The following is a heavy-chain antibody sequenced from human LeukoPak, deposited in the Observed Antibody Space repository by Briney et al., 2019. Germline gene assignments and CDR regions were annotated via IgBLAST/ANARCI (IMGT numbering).Heavy chain of an antibody. J-gene: IGHJ5*02. CDR3: ARPLVATTRFDP. CDR2: ISYDGSNK. D-gene: IGHD5-12*01. Sequence: PGRSLRLSSAASGFTFSSYAMHWVRQAPGKGLEWVAVISYDGSNKYYADSVKGRFTISRDNSKNTLYLQMNSLRAEDTAVYYCARPLVATTRFDPWGQGTLVTVSS. CDR1: GFTFSSYA. V-gene: IGHV3-30-3*01.